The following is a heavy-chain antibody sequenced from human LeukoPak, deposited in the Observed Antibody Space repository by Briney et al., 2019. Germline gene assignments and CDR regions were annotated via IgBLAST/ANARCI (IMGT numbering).Heavy chain of an antibody. D-gene: IGHD4-23*01. CDR3: ARCTVVFDY. V-gene: IGHV4-34*01. Sequence: SETLSLTCAVYGGSFSGYYWSWIRQPPGKGLEWIGEINHSGSTNYNPSLKSRVTISVDTSKNQFSLKLSSVTAADTAVYYCARCTVVFDYWGQGTLGTVSS. CDR2: INHSGST. CDR1: GGSFSGYY. J-gene: IGHJ4*02.